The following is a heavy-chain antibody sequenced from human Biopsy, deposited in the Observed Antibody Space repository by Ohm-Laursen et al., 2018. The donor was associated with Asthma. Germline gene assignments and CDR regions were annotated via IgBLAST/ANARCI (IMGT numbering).Heavy chain of an antibody. V-gene: IGHV1-18*01. Sequence: SSVKVSCKTSGYTFNSAGTTWVRQAPGQGLEWIGWISVYNGNTKVAQKLQDRVTMITDTSTSIGYMELRSLRSDDTAVYFCARAVDYSHYYGIDVWGQGTTVTVS. J-gene: IGHJ6*02. CDR1: GYTFNSAG. CDR3: ARAVDYSHYYGIDV. CDR2: ISVYNGNT. D-gene: IGHD3-10*01.